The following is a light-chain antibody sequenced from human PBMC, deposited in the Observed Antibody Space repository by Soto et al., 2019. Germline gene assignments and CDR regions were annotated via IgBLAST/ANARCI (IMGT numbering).Light chain of an antibody. CDR3: SSFAVSKSFV. J-gene: IGLJ1*01. V-gene: IGLV2-8*01. Sequence: QSVLTQPASVSGSPGQSITISCTGTSSDVGGYNYVSWYQQHPGKAPKLIIYEVHNRPSGVPDPFSGSKSGDTASLTVSGLQAEDEADYYCSSFAVSKSFVFGTGTKVTVL. CDR1: SSDVGGYNY. CDR2: EVH.